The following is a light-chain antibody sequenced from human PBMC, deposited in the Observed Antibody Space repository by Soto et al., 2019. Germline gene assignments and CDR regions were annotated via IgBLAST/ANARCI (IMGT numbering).Light chain of an antibody. J-gene: IGKJ1*01. Sequence: EVVMTQSPATLSVSPGERATLSCRASQSVSSNLAWYQHKHGQAPRPLIYAASTRATGIPARFSGSGSGTEFTLTISSLQSEDFAVYYCQQYNNWPPGTFGQGTKVDIK. CDR3: QQYNNWPPGT. CDR1: QSVSSN. V-gene: IGKV3-15*01. CDR2: AAS.